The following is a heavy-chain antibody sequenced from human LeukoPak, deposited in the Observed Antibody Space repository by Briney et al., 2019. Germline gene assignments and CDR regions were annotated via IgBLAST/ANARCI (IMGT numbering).Heavy chain of an antibody. Sequence: GRSLRLSCAASGFTFSSCAMHCVRQAPGKGLEWVAVISYDGGNEYYADSVKGRFTISRDNSKNTLYLQMNSLRAEDTAVYYCARGLYSGTYYSPIDYWGQGTLVTVSS. J-gene: IGHJ4*02. CDR2: ISYDGGNE. D-gene: IGHD3-10*01. CDR3: ARGLYSGTYYSPIDY. CDR1: GFTFSSCA. V-gene: IGHV3-30-3*01.